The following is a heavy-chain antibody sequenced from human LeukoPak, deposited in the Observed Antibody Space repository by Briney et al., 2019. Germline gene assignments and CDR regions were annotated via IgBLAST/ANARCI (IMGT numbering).Heavy chain of an antibody. CDR3: ARAHYYYGSGSYYKYLDV. J-gene: IGHJ6*03. V-gene: IGHV3-23*01. Sequence: GGSLRLSCAASGFTFSSYGMSWVRQAPGKGLEWVSAISGSGGSTYYADSVKGRFTISRDNSKSTLYLQMNSLRAEDTAVYYCARAHYYYGSGSYYKYLDVWGKGTTVTISS. CDR2: ISGSGGST. D-gene: IGHD3-10*01. CDR1: GFTFSSYG.